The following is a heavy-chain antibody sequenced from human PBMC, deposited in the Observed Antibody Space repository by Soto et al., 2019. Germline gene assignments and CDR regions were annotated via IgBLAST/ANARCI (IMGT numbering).Heavy chain of an antibody. CDR2: IYWDDAK. CDR3: AQMDFDLYGMDV. Sequence: QITLTESGPTLVKPTQTLTLTCTFSGISLTNSGVGVSWIRQPPGKALEWLAVIYWDDAKHFSPSQKSRLTITKDTSNNQVVLTMTNMDSVDTATYICAQMDFDLYGMDVWGQGTTVIVSS. V-gene: IGHV2-5*02. J-gene: IGHJ6*02. D-gene: IGHD3-9*01. CDR1: GISLTNSGVG.